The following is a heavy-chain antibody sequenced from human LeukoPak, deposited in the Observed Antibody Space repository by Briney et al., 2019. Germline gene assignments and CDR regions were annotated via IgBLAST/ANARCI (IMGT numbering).Heavy chain of an antibody. V-gene: IGHV4-59*01. CDR1: GGSISSYY. J-gene: IGHJ6*03. CDR3: ARRSSSYHYYYYMDV. CDR2: IYYSGST. D-gene: IGHD6-13*01. Sequence: SETLSLTCTVSGGSISSYYWSWIRQPPGKGLEWIGYIYYSGSTNYNPSLKSRVTISVDTSKNQFSLKLSSVTAADTAVYYCARRSSSYHYYYYMDVWDKGTTVTVSS.